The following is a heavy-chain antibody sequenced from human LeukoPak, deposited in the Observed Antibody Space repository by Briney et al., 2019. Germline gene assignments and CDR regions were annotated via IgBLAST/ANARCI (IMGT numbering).Heavy chain of an antibody. J-gene: IGHJ4*02. CDR3: ARRGTYYDILTGYPDLDY. V-gene: IGHV1-18*04. CDR1: GYTFISYY. Sequence: GASVKVSCKASGYTFISYYMHWVRQAPGHGLEWMGWISAYDGNRKYEKKLQGRVTMTTDTSTSTAYMELRSLRSDDTAVYYCARRGTYYDILTGYPDLDYWGQGTLVTVSS. CDR2: ISAYDGNR. D-gene: IGHD3-9*01.